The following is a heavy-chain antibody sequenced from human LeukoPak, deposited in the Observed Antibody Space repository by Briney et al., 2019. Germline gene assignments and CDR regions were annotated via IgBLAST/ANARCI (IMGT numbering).Heavy chain of an antibody. D-gene: IGHD2-8*01. CDR1: GGSISGGSYY. Sequence: SETLSLTCTVSGGSISGGSYYWSWIRQPAGKGLEWIGRIYTSGSTNYNPSLKSRVTISVDTSKNQFSLKLSSVTAANTAVYYCAREYCTNGVCSYYYYYYMDVWGKGTTVTVSS. CDR2: IYTSGST. V-gene: IGHV4-61*02. CDR3: AREYCTNGVCSYYYYYYMDV. J-gene: IGHJ6*03.